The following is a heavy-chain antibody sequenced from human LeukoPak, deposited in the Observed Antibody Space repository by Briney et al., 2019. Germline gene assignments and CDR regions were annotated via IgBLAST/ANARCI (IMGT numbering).Heavy chain of an antibody. Sequence: ASVKVSCKASGYTFTSYYMHWVRQAPGQGLEWMGIINPSGGSTSYAQKFQGRVTITRDTSTSTVYTELSSLRSEDTAVYYCARGKRFLEWFDYYYYGMDVWGQGTTVTVSS. CDR1: GYTFTSYY. J-gene: IGHJ6*02. V-gene: IGHV1-46*01. CDR2: INPSGGST. CDR3: ARGKRFLEWFDYYYYGMDV. D-gene: IGHD3-3*01.